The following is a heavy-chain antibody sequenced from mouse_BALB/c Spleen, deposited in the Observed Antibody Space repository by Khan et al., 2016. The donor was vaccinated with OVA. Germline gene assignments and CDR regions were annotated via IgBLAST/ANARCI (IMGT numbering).Heavy chain of an antibody. CDR1: GYTFTNYG. CDR3: ASGGYWYFDV. Sequence: QIQLVQSGPELKKPGETVKISYKASGYTFTNYGMNWVKQAPGKGLKWMGWINTYTEEPTYTDDFKGRFAFPLETSASTAYLQINNLKDDDTATYFCASGGYWYFDVWGAGTTVTVSS. J-gene: IGHJ1*01. D-gene: IGHD1-1*02. CDR2: INTYTEEP. V-gene: IGHV9-3-1*01.